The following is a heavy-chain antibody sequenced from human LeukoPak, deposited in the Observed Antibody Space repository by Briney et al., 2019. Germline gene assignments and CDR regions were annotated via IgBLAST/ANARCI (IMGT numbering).Heavy chain of an antibody. CDR2: ISSSGSTI. Sequence: GGSLRLSCAASGFTFSDYYMSWIRQAPGKGLEWVSYISSSGSTIYYADSVKGRFTISRDNAKNSLYLQMNSLRAEDTAVYYFARASLPLGYYYYYMDVWGKGTTVTVSS. D-gene: IGHD1-26*01. J-gene: IGHJ6*03. CDR3: ARASLPLGYYYYYMDV. CDR1: GFTFSDYY. V-gene: IGHV3-11*01.